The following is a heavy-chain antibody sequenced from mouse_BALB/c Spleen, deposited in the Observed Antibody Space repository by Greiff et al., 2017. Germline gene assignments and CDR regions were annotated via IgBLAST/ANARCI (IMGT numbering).Heavy chain of an antibody. Sequence: EVKLMESGPGLVKPSQSLSLTCTVTGYSITSDYAWYWIRQFPGNKLEWMGYISYSGSTSYNPSLKSRISITRDTSKNQFFLQLNSVTTEDTATYYCARGGGTTWYFDVWGAGTTVTVSS. CDR2: ISYSGST. D-gene: IGHD2-14*01. CDR3: ARGGGTTWYFDV. CDR1: GYSITSDYA. V-gene: IGHV3-2*02. J-gene: IGHJ1*01.